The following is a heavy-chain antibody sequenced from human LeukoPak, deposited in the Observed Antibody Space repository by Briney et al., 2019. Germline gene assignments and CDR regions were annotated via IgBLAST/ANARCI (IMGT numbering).Heavy chain of an antibody. CDR2: ISGSGGST. D-gene: IGHD2-15*01. V-gene: IGHV3-23*01. Sequence: GGSLRLSCAASGFTFSSYAMSWVRQAPGKGLEWVSAISGSGGSTYYADSVKGRFTISRDNSKSTLYLQMNSLRAEDTAVYYCAKDRGWYCSGGSCYEYNWFDPWGQGTLVTVSS. CDR1: GFTFSSYA. CDR3: AKDRGWYCSGGSCYEYNWFDP. J-gene: IGHJ5*02.